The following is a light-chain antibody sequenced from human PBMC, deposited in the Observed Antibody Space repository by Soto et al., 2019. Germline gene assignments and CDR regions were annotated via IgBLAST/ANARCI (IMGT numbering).Light chain of an antibody. CDR3: QQYNSYLLT. V-gene: IGKV1-5*01. Sequence: DIQMTQSPSTLSASVGARVTITCRASRSISNWVAWYQQKPGKAPKLLIYDASSLESGVPSRFSGSGSGTEFTLTISSLQPDDFATYYCQQYNSYLLTFGGGTKVEIK. CDR2: DAS. J-gene: IGKJ4*01. CDR1: RSISNW.